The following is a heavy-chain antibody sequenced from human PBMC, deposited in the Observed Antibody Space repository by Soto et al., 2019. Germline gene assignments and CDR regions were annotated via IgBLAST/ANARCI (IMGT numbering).Heavy chain of an antibody. J-gene: IGHJ4*02. D-gene: IGHD4-17*01. CDR2: IYYSGIT. Sequence: SETLSLIYTVNWCSICSINYYWGWISKPPGKGLELIGSIYYSGITYYNPSLKSRVTISVDTSKNQFSLKLSSVTAADTAVYYCARHDIVAYDYGDYDGLYYFDYWGQG. CDR1: WCSICSINYY. CDR3: ARHDIVAYDYGDYDGLYYFDY. V-gene: IGHV4-39*01.